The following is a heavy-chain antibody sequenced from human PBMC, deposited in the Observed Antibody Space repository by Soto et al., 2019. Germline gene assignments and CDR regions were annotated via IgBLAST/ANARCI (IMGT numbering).Heavy chain of an antibody. CDR3: ARVRGSGFDY. V-gene: IGHV3-48*03. CDR2: ISSSGSTI. D-gene: IGHD3-10*01. CDR1: GFTFSSYE. J-gene: IGHJ4*02. Sequence: GGSLRLSCAASGFTFSSYEMNWVRQAPGKGLEWVSYISSSGSTIYYADSVKGRFTISRDNAKNSLYLQMNSLRAEDTAVYYCARVRGSGFDYWGQGTLVTVSS.